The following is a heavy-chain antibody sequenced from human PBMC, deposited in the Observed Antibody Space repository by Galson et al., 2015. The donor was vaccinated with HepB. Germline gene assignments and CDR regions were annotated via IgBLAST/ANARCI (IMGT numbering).Heavy chain of an antibody. CDR3: TTDPQRYQLLLESLYWFDP. V-gene: IGHV3-15*01. J-gene: IGHJ5*02. D-gene: IGHD2-2*01. Sequence: SLRLSCAASGFTFSNAWMSWVRQAPGKGLGWVGRIKSKTDGGTTDYAAPVKGRFTISRDDSKNTLYLQMNSLKTEDTAVYYCTTDPQRYQLLLESLYWFDPWGQGTLVTVSS. CDR1: GFTFSNAW. CDR2: IKSKTDGGTT.